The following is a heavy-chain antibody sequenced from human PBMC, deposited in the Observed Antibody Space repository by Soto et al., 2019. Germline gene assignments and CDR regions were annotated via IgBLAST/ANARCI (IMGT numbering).Heavy chain of an antibody. CDR1: GYSCTSYW. CDR3: ATPPDGVWTGQ. D-gene: IGHD2-8*01. Sequence: ESLKIFCKRSGYSCTSYWIGWVRQMPGKGLEWMGIIYPGDSDTSYSPSFQGQVTISADKSISTAYLQWSSLKASDTAMYYCATPPDGVWTGQWGQGTLVTVSS. V-gene: IGHV5-51*01. CDR2: IYPGDSDT. J-gene: IGHJ4*02.